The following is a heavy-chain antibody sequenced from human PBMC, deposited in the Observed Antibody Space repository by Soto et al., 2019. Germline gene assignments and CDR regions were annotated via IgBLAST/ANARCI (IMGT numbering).Heavy chain of an antibody. D-gene: IGHD2-21*02. V-gene: IGHV1-18*01. CDR2: ISAYNGNT. J-gene: IGHJ5*02. CDR1: GYTFTSYG. Sequence: QVQLVQSGAEVKNPGASVKVSCKASGYTFTSYGISWVRQAPGQGLDWMGWISAYNGNTNYAQKLQGRVTMTTDTTTSTAYMELRSLRSDDTAVYYSARDPHCGGDCYYDGAIENWFDPWGKGTLVPVAS. CDR3: ARDPHCGGDCYYDGAIENWFDP.